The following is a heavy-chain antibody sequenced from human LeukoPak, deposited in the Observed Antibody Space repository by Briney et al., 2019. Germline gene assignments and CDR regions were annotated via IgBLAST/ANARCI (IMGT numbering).Heavy chain of an antibody. CDR1: GFTFSSYT. CDR3: ARALYDGSGYYSHFDY. J-gene: IGHJ4*02. D-gene: IGHD3-22*01. V-gene: IGHV3-21*01. Sequence: PGGSLRLSCAASGFTFSSYTMNWVRQAPRKGLEWISSITLSSNYIYYADSMKGRFTISRDNAKKSLYLQMNSLRAEDTAVYYCARALYDGSGYYSHFDYWGQGTLVTV. CDR2: ITLSSNYI.